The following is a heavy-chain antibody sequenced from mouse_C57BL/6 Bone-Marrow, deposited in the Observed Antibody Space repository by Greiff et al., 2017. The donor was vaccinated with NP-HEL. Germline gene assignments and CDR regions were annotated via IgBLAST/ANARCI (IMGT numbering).Heavy chain of an antibody. V-gene: IGHV5-6*02. CDR2: ISSGGSYT. D-gene: IGHD2-10*02. CDR1: GFTFSSYG. J-gene: IGHJ4*01. Sequence: EVMLVESGGDLVKPGGSLKLSCAASGFTFSSYGMSWVRQTPDKRLEWVATISSGGSYTYYPDSVKGRFTISRDNAKNTLYLQMSSLKSEDTAMYYCARRGGYGNGYYAMDYWGQGTSVTVSS. CDR3: ARRGGYGNGYYAMDY.